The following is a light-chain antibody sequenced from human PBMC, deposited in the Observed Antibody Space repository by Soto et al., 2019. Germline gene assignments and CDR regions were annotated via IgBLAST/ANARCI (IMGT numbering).Light chain of an antibody. Sequence: DIQMTQSPSTLSASVGDTVTITCRASESIDNWLAWYQQKPGKAPKLLIFAASTLVRGVPSRFSGRGFGTEFSFTISSLQPEDSATYFCLQHNSYPRTFGQGTKVDIK. V-gene: IGKV1-5*01. CDR1: ESIDNW. J-gene: IGKJ1*01. CDR2: AAS. CDR3: LQHNSYPRT.